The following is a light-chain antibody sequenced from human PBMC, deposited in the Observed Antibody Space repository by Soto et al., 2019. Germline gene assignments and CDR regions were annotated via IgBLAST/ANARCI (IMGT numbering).Light chain of an antibody. CDR3: LQRSNWPYT. J-gene: IGKJ2*01. CDR2: DAS. CDR1: QTVSTY. V-gene: IGKV3-11*01. Sequence: EIVLTQSPATLSLSPGERATLSCRASQTVSTYLVWYQQKPGQAPRLLMYDASNRATGIPARFSGSGSGTDFTLTISSLEPEDFAVYFCLQRSNWPYTFGQGTKLEIK.